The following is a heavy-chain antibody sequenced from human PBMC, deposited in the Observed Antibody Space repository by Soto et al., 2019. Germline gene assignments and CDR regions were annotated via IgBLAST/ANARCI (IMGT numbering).Heavy chain of an antibody. CDR2: IYATGTT. V-gene: IGHV4-4*07. CDR1: GASISGFY. D-gene: IGHD1-1*01. CDR3: VRDGTKTLRDWFDP. Sequence: PSETLSLTCTVSGASISGFYWSWIRESAGKGLEWIGRIYATGTTDYNPSLKSRVMMSVDTSKKQFSLKLRSVTAADTAVYYCVRDGTKTLRDWFDPWGQGSSVTVSS. J-gene: IGHJ5*02.